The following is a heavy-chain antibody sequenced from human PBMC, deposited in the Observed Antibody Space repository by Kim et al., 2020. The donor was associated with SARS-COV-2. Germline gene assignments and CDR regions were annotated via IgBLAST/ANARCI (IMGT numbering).Heavy chain of an antibody. J-gene: IGHJ4*01. CDR2: IRRDGSGT. Sequence: GGSLRLSCAASGFSFSTYWMYWVRQAPGKGLVWVSSIRRDGSGTYYLDSVSGRFTISRDNAHNTLYLQMNTLRAEDTAVYYCARRYFDKYFFDYWGHGALVTVSS. CDR3: ARRYFDKYFFDY. CDR1: GFSFSTYW. V-gene: IGHV3-74*01. D-gene: IGHD3-9*01.